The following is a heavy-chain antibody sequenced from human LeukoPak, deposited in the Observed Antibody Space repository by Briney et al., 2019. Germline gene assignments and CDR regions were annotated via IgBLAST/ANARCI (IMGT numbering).Heavy chain of an antibody. CDR2: ISWNSGSI. CDR3: AKGTWELLRGYYFDY. Sequence: PGGSLRLSCAASGFTFDDYAMHWVRQAPGKGLEWVSGISWNSGSIGCADSVKGRFTISRDNAKNSLYLQMNSLRAEDMALYYCAKGTWELLRGYYFDYWGQGTLVTVSS. V-gene: IGHV3-9*03. D-gene: IGHD1-26*01. CDR1: GFTFDDYA. J-gene: IGHJ4*02.